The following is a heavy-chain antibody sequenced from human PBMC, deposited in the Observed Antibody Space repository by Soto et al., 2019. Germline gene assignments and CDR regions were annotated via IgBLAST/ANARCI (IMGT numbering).Heavy chain of an antibody. CDR2: VSDNGGTS. J-gene: IGHJ3*02. CDR1: GFSFINYW. V-gene: IGHV3-64*04. CDR3: AKDRKAVAEDAFDI. Sequence: GGSLRLSCAASGFSFINYWMFWVRQAPGKGLEYVSAVSDNGGTSYYADSVKGRFTISRDNSKNSLYLQMNSLRAEDTALYYCAKDRKAVAEDAFDIWGQGTMVTVSS. D-gene: IGHD6-19*01.